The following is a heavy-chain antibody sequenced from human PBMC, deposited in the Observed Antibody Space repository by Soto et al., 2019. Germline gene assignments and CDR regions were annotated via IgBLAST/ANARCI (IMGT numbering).Heavy chain of an antibody. J-gene: IGHJ4*02. CDR3: ARHLPVVWDIVVVPAAIGFDY. V-gene: IGHV4-59*08. CDR2: IYYSGST. Sequence: SETLSLTCTVSGGSISSYYWSWIRQPPGKGLEWIGYIYYSGSTNYNPSLKSRVTISVDTSKNQFSLKLSSVTAADTAVYYCARHLPVVWDIVVVPAAIGFDYWGQGTLVTVSS. CDR1: GGSISSYY. D-gene: IGHD2-2*01.